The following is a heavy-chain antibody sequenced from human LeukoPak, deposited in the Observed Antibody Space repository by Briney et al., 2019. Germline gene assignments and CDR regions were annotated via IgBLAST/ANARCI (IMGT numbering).Heavy chain of an antibody. CDR2: IYSSGYT. CDR1: GGSVSTSSYY. J-gene: IGHJ4*02. V-gene: IGHV4-39*07. D-gene: IGHD6-13*01. CDR3: ARGEQQLGKFDY. Sequence: SETLSLACTVSGGSVSTSSYYWGWIRQPPGKGLEWIGRIYSSGYTYYNPSLKSRATISVDTSKNQFSLKLSSVTAADTAVYYCARGEQQLGKFDYWGQGTLVTVSS.